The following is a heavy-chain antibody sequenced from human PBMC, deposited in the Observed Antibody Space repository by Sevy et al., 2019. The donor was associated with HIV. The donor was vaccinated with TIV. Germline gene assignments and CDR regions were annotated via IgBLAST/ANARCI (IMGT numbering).Heavy chain of an antibody. J-gene: IGHJ1*01. CDR3: XXDXXXGXXXXXXX. V-gene: IGHV3-21*01. CDR1: GFTFSSYA. CDR2: INAISSNI. Sequence: GGSLRLSCAASGFTFSSYAMNWVRQAPGKGLEWVSSINAISSNIYYADSVKGRFTISRDNAENSLYLQMNSVRAEDTAVYXXXXDXXXGXXXXXXXWGXXXLVTVSS.